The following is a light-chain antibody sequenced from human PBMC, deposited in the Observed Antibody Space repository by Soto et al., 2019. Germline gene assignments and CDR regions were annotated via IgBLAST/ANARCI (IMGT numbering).Light chain of an antibody. CDR1: SSDVGTYNY. V-gene: IGLV2-14*01. J-gene: IGLJ3*02. CDR2: DVS. CDR3: SSYTTSNTQV. Sequence: QYALTQPASVSGSPGQSITISCTGTSSDVGTYNYVSWYQHRPGKAPKLMIYDVSYRPSGVSNRFSGSKSANTASLTISWLQAEDEADYYFSSYTTSNTQVFGGGTTVTVL.